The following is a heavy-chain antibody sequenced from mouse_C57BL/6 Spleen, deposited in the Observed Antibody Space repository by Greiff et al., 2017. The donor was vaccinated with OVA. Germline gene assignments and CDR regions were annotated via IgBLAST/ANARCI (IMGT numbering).Heavy chain of an antibody. Sequence: QVQLQQPGAELVRPGSSVKLSCKASGYTFTSYWMDWVQQRPGQGLEWIGNIYPSDSETHYNQKFKDKATLTVDKSSSTAYMQLSSLTSEDSAVYYCARGGVYDYNLGDYWGQGTSVTVSS. V-gene: IGHV1-61*01. J-gene: IGHJ4*01. CDR2: IYPSDSET. CDR3: ARGGVYDYNLGDY. D-gene: IGHD2-4*01. CDR1: GYTFTSYW.